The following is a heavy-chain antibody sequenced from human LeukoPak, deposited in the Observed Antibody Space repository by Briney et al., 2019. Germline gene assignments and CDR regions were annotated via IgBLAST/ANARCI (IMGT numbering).Heavy chain of an antibody. J-gene: IGHJ3*02. CDR2: IIPVFGTA. CDR1: GYTFTGYY. CDR3: ARDLGFLEWPDAFDI. D-gene: IGHD3-3*02. Sequence: GASVKVSCKASGYTFTGYYMHWVRQAPGQGLEWMGWIIPVFGTANYAQKFQGRVTITTDESTSTAYMELSSLRSEDTAVYYCARDLGFLEWPDAFDIWGQGTMVTVSS. V-gene: IGHV1-69*05.